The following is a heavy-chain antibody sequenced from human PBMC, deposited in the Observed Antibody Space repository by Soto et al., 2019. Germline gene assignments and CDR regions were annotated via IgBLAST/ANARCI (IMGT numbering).Heavy chain of an antibody. Sequence: GGSLRLSCAASGFTFSSYAMHWVRQAPGKGLEYVSAISSNGGSTYYANSVKGRFTISRDNSKNTLYLQMGSLRAEDMAVYYCARGGWFGELSSWDYWGQGTLVTVSS. D-gene: IGHD3-10*01. CDR3: ARGGWFGELSSWDY. V-gene: IGHV3-64*01. J-gene: IGHJ4*02. CDR1: GFTFSSYA. CDR2: ISSNGGST.